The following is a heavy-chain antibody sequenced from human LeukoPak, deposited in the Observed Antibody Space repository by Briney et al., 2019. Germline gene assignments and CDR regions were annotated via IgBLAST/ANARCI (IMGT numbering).Heavy chain of an antibody. CDR1: GGTFSSYA. V-gene: IGHV1-69*01. CDR3: ARTPRIVGATTWFDP. J-gene: IGHJ5*02. D-gene: IGHD1-26*01. Sequence: ASVKVSCKASGGTFSSYAISWVRQAPGQGLEWMGGIIPIFGTANYAQKFQGRVTITADESTSTAYMELSSLRSEDTAVYYCARTPRIVGATTWFDPWGQGTLVTVSS. CDR2: IIPIFGTA.